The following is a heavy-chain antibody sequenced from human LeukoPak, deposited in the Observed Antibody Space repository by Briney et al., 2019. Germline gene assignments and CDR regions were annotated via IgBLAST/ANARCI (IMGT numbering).Heavy chain of an antibody. CDR1: GFTVSSNY. D-gene: IGHD3-22*01. CDR3: ARDPVDYYDSSGPY. J-gene: IGHJ4*02. CDR2: IYSGGST. V-gene: IGHV3-53*01. Sequence: PGGSLRVSCAASGFTVSSNYMSWVRQAPGKGLEWVSVIYSGGSTYYADSVKGRFTISRDNSKNTLYLQMNSLRAEDTAVYYCARDPVDYYDSSGPYWGQGTLVTVSS.